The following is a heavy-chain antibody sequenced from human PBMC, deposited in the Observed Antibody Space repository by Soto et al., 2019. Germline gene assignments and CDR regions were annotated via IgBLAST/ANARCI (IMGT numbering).Heavy chain of an antibody. J-gene: IGHJ6*02. CDR1: GFTFSSYG. CDR2: IWYDGSNK. D-gene: IGHD3-10*01. Sequence: GGSLRLSCAASGFTFSSYGMHWVRQAPGKGLEWVAVIWYDGSNKYYADSVKGRFTISRDNSKNTLYLQMNSLRAEDTAVYYCARDLGAPYGMDVWGQGTTVTVSS. V-gene: IGHV3-33*01. CDR3: ARDLGAPYGMDV.